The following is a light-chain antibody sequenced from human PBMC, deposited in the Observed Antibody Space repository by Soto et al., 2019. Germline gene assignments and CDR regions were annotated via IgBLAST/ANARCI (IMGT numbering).Light chain of an antibody. CDR2: DVS. V-gene: IGLV2-11*01. CDR3: CSYAGSYTYV. Sequence: QSALAQPRSVSGSPGQSVTISCTGTSSDVGGYNYVSWYQQHPGKAPKHMIYDVSKRPSGVPDRFSGSKSGNTASLTISGLQAEDEADYYCCSYAGSYTYVFGTGTKVTGL. CDR1: SSDVGGYNY. J-gene: IGLJ1*01.